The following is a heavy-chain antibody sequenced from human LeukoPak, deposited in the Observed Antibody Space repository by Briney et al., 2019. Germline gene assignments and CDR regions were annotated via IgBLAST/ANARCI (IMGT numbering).Heavy chain of an antibody. Sequence: ASVKVSCTASGYTFTGYYMHWVRQAPGQGLEWMGWINPNSGGTNYAQKFQGRVTMTRDTSISTAYMELSRLRSDDTAVYYCARTQRIQLWTSFDYWGQGTLVTVSS. J-gene: IGHJ4*02. CDR2: INPNSGGT. D-gene: IGHD5-18*01. V-gene: IGHV1-2*02. CDR3: ARTQRIQLWTSFDY. CDR1: GYTFTGYY.